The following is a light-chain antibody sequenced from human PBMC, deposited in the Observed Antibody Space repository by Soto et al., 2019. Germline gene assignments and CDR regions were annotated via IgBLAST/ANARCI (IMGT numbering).Light chain of an antibody. J-gene: IGKJ1*01. CDR1: QSVRTY. Sequence: DIQMMQSPPSLSASVGDRVTITCRASQSVRTYLNWYQQKPGRAPDLLIYGVSTLHTGVPSRFSGAGSGTDFTLTISSLQPEDFATYYCQQSYSTPWTFGQGTKVEIK. CDR2: GVS. V-gene: IGKV1-39*01. CDR3: QQSYSTPWT.